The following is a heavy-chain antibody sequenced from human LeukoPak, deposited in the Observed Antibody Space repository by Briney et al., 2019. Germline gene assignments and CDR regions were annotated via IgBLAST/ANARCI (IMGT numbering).Heavy chain of an antibody. V-gene: IGHV3-64D*06. CDR2: IGSDGDGT. Sequence: GSLRLSCSASGFPFSTLGMHWVRQAPGKGLEHVSTIGSDGDGTYYADSVKDRFIISRDNSKNAVYLQMSSLRPEDTAVYYCVSPVFINFWGRGTLVIVSS. CDR3: VSPVFINF. CDR1: GFPFSTLG. D-gene: IGHD1-14*01. J-gene: IGHJ4*01.